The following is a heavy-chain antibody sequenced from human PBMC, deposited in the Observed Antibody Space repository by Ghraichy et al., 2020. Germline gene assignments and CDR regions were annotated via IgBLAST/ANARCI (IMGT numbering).Heavy chain of an antibody. J-gene: IGHJ6*02. CDR2: IYYSGST. CDR3: ASGDSSGYPTYYYYGMDV. Sequence: SETLSLTCTVSGGSISSGGYYWSWIRQHPGKGLEWIGYIYYSGSTYYNPSLKSRVTISVDTSKNQFSLKLSSVTAADTAVYYCASGDSSGYPTYYYYGMDVWGQGTTVTVSS. CDR1: GGSISSGGYY. D-gene: IGHD3-22*01. V-gene: IGHV4-31*03.